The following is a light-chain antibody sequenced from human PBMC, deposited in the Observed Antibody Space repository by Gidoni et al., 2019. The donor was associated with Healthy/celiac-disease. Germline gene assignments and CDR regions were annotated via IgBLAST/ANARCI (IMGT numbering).Light chain of an antibody. Sequence: DLQMTQSPSPLSASVGDRVTITCPASQSINNDLNWYQQKPGKAPRLLIYAASSLQSGVPARFSGRGSGTDFTLFTLTITSLQPEDFATYYCQQSYITPRTFGQGTKVEIK. CDR1: QSINND. CDR3: QQSYITPRT. CDR2: AAS. V-gene: IGKV1-39*01. J-gene: IGKJ1*01.